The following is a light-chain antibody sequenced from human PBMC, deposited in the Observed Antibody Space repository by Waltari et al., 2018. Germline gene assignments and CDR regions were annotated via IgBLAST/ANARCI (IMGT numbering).Light chain of an antibody. Sequence: SSELTQDPGVSVALGQTVKITCRGDSLRDYYGTWYQKRPGKAPVLVIYGKKNRPSVLPDRFSGCDPGDTTSLTIIVVQAEDEGVDYCASRDTNGNQLEIFGPGTKVTVL. CDR3: ASRDTNGNQLEI. V-gene: IGLV3-19*01. CDR1: SLRDYY. CDR2: GKK. J-gene: IGLJ1*01.